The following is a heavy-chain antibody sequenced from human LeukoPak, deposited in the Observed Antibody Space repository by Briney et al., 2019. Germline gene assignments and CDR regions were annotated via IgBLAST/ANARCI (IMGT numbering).Heavy chain of an antibody. Sequence: GGSLRLSCAASGFTFDDYTMHWVRQAPGKGLEWVSLIRWDGGSTYYADSVKGRFTISRDNSKNSLYLQMNSLRTEDTALYYCAKEGGNAGYYYYYMDVWGKGTTVTVSS. D-gene: IGHD4-23*01. CDR2: IRWDGGST. V-gene: IGHV3-43*01. CDR1: GFTFDDYT. J-gene: IGHJ6*03. CDR3: AKEGGNAGYYYYYMDV.